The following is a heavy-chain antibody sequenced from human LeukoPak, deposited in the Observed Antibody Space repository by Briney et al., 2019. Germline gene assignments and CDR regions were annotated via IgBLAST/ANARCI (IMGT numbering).Heavy chain of an antibody. J-gene: IGHJ4*02. CDR2: ISYDGSNK. CDR1: GFTFSSYG. D-gene: IGHD6-19*01. Sequence: PGGSLRLSCAASGFTFSSYGMHWVRQAPGKGLEWVAVISYDGSNKYYADSVKGRFTISRDNSKNTLYLQMNSLRAEDTAVYYCATAPGPRSGWYEGDYFDYWGQGTLVTVSS. CDR3: ATAPGPRSGWYEGDYFDY. V-gene: IGHV3-30*03.